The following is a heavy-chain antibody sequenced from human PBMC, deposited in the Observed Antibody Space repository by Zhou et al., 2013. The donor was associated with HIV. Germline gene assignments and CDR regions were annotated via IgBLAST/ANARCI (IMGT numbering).Heavy chain of an antibody. D-gene: IGHD2-2*01. CDR2: INVYNGNT. CDR3: ARGTSVASRPYGFDI. V-gene: IGHV1-18*01. J-gene: IGHJ3*02. Sequence: QVQLVQSGVEVKKPGTSVKVSCKASGYTFTNSGINWVRQAPGQGLEWVGWINVYNGNTNYAQKFQGRVTVTTDTSTNTAYMELRSLTSDDTAVYYCARGTSVASRPYGFDIWGQGTVVTVSS. CDR1: GYTFTNSG.